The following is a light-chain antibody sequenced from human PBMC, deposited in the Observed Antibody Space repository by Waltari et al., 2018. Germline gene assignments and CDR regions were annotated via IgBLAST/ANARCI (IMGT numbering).Light chain of an antibody. J-gene: IGKJ1*01. CDR2: GAS. V-gene: IGKV3-20*01. CDR1: QSVSSSY. CDR3: QQYGSSPWT. Sequence: EIVLTQSPGTLSLSPGERATLSCRASQSVSSSYLAWYQQKPGQAPRLLIYGASSRTTGIPGWFSGGASAEVFTLTISRLEPEDFAVYYCQQYGSSPWTFGQGTKVEIK.